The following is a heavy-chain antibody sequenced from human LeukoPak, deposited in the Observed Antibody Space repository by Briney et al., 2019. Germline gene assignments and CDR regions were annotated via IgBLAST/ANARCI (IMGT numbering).Heavy chain of an antibody. J-gene: IGHJ4*02. V-gene: IGHV4-39*01. CDR3: ASPDNWNDESFDY. CDR2: IYYSGST. CDR1: GGSISSSSYY. D-gene: IGHD1-20*01. Sequence: SETLSLTCTVSGGSISSSSYYWGWIRQPPGKGLEWIGSIYYSGSTYYNPSLKSRVTISVDTSKNQFSLKLSSVTAADTAVYYCASPDNWNDESFDYWGQGTLVTVSS.